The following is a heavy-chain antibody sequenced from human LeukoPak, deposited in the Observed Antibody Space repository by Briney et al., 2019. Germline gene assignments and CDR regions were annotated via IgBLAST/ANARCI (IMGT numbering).Heavy chain of an antibody. V-gene: IGHV3-7*05. CDR3: AREYCSSTSCYWFDY. CDR2: MKYDGSEI. D-gene: IGHD2-2*01. Sequence: PGGSLRLSCAASGFTFSSYWMSWVRQAPGKGLEWVANMKYDGSEIYYGDSVKGRFTISRDNANNSLYLQMHSLRADDTAVYYCAREYCSSTSCYWFDYWGQGTLVTVSS. CDR1: GFTFSSYW. J-gene: IGHJ4*02.